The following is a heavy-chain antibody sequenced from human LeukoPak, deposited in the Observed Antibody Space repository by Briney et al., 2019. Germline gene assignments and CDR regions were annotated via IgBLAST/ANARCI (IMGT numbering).Heavy chain of an antibody. Sequence: ASVTVSCKASGGTFSSYAISWVRQAPGQGLEWMGGIIPIFGTANYAQKFQGRVTITTDESTSTAYMELSSLRSEDTAVYYCASVTMVRGVILDYYYYYMDVWGKGTTVTVSS. CDR3: ASVTMVRGVILDYYYYYMDV. CDR2: IIPIFGTA. J-gene: IGHJ6*03. D-gene: IGHD3-10*01. CDR1: GGTFSSYA. V-gene: IGHV1-69*05.